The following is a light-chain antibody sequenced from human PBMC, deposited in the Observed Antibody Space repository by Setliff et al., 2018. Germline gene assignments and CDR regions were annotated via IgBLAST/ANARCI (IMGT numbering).Light chain of an antibody. CDR2: HNS. J-gene: IGLJ1*01. V-gene: IGLV1-44*01. CDR1: SSNVGSKP. CDR3: QVWDPASDHRV. Sequence: QSVLTQPPSASGTPGQRVTISCSGSSSNVGSKPVNWYQQLPGTAPKLLIYHNSQRPSGIPGRFSGSNSGNTATLTISRVEAGDEADYYCQVWDPASDHRVFGTGTKSPS.